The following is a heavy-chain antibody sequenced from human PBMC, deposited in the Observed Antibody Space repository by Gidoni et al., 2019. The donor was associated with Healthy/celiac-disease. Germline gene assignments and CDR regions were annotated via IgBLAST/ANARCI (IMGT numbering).Heavy chain of an antibody. CDR3: TRGGDSSSWYSFYSPRY. J-gene: IGHJ4*02. V-gene: IGHV3-49*04. Sequence: EVQLVESGAGLVQRGRSLRLSCTAAGFTFCDYAMSWVRQAPGKGLEWVGFIRSKAYGGTTEYAASVKGRFTISRDDSKSIAYLQMNSLKTEDTAVYYWTRGGDSSSWYSFYSPRYWGQGTLVTVSS. CDR2: IRSKAYGGTT. D-gene: IGHD6-13*01. CDR1: GFTFCDYA.